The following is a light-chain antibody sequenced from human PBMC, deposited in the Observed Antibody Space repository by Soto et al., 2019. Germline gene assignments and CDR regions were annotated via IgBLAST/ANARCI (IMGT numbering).Light chain of an antibody. V-gene: IGKV3-11*01. CDR2: DAS. CDR3: QQRSNWPPS. Sequence: EIVLTQSQATLSLSPGERATLSYRANQSVSSYLAWSQQKPGQAPRLLIYDASNRATGIPARVSGSGSGTEFTLTISSLEPEDFVVYYCQQRSNWPPSFGGGTKVEIK. CDR1: QSVSSY. J-gene: IGKJ4*01.